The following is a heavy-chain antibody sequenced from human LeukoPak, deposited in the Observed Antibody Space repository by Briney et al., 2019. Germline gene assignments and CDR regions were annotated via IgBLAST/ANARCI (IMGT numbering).Heavy chain of an antibody. V-gene: IGHV1-69*05. CDR3: ASWYYYDSSGSRYYFDY. D-gene: IGHD3-22*01. CDR1: GGTFSSYA. CDR2: IIPIFGTA. J-gene: IGHJ4*02. Sequence: SVKVACKASGGTFSSYAISWVRQAPGQGLEWMGGIIPIFGTANYAQKFQGRVTTTTDESTSTAYMELSSLRSEDTAVYYCASWYYYDSSGSRYYFDYWDQGTLVTVSS.